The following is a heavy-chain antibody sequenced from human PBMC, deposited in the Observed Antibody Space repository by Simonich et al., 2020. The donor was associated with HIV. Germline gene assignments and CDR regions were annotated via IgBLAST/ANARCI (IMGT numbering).Heavy chain of an antibody. CDR3: ATVGLRDGYNYY. V-gene: IGHV1-69-2*01. CDR1: GYTFTDYY. D-gene: IGHD1-1*01. J-gene: IGHJ4*02. CDR2: VEPEQDET. Sequence: EVQLVQSGAEVKKPGATVKISCRGFGYTFTDYYIHWVKQVPGKGLEWIGPVEPEQDETIYAEKFQGRLTITADTSPDIAYMELSSLRSEDTAVYYCATVGLRDGYNYYWGQGTLITVSS.